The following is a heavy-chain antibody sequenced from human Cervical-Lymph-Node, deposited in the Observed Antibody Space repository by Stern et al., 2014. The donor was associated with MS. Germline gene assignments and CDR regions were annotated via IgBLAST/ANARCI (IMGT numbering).Heavy chain of an antibody. CDR1: GGAFRNYA. CDR3: ARGLIIMVGGVIISPGDDAFDI. D-gene: IGHD3-10*01. V-gene: IGHV1-69*01. CDR2: IIPIFGTQ. Sequence: QLVQSGAEVKKPGSSVKVSCKASGGAFRNYAVIWVRQAPGQGLEWMGGIIPIFGTQNYAQKFQGRVTITADESTTTAYMELSSLRSEDTAVYYCARGLIIMVGGVIISPGDDAFDIWGQGTVVTVSS. J-gene: IGHJ3*02.